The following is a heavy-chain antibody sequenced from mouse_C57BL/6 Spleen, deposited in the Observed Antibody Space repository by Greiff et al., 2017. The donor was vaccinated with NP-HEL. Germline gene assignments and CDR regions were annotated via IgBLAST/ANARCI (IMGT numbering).Heavy chain of an antibody. J-gene: IGHJ3*01. CDR1: GYTFTDYY. Sequence: VQLQQSGPELVKPGASVKISCKTSGYTFTDYYMNWVKQSHGKSPEWIGDINPNNGGTSYNQKFKGKATLTVDKSSSTADMELRSLTSEDSAVYYWARGGLVDYGSSYDWFAYWGQGTLVTVSA. CDR3: ARGGLVDYGSSYDWFAY. CDR2: INPNNGGT. D-gene: IGHD1-1*01. V-gene: IGHV1-26*01.